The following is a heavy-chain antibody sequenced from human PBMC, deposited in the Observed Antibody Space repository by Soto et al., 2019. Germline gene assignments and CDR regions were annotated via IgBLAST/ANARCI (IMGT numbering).Heavy chain of an antibody. Sequence: QVQLVESGGGVVQPGRSLRLSCAASGFTFSSYAMHWVRQAPGKGLEWVAVISYDGSNKYYADPVKGRFTISRDNSKNTLYLQMNRLRAEDTAVYYCARGIGRTNCYYYYGMDVWGQGTTVTVSS. CDR1: GFTFSSYA. D-gene: IGHD3-10*01. J-gene: IGHJ6*02. CDR3: ARGIGRTNCYYYYGMDV. V-gene: IGHV3-30-3*01. CDR2: ISYDGSNK.